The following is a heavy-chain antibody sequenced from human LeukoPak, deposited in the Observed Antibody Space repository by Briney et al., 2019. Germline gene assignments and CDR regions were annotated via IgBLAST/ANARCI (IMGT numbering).Heavy chain of an antibody. CDR3: ARILYGDYGGRFDP. D-gene: IGHD4-17*01. CDR2: IYWNDDK. CDR1: GFSLSTSGGG. Sequence: SGPTLVNPTQTLTLTCTFSGFSLSTSGGGVGWIRQPPGKALEWLALIYWNDDKRYSPSLKSRLTITKDTSKNQVVLTMTNMDPVGTATYYCARILYGDYGGRFDPWGQGTLVTVSS. J-gene: IGHJ5*02. V-gene: IGHV2-5*01.